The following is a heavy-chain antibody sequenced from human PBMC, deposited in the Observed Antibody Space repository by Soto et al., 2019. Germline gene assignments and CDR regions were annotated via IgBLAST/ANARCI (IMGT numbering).Heavy chain of an antibody. CDR1: GGSISSGDYY. J-gene: IGHJ6*02. CDR3: AREGVRADFWSAREGHYGMDV. V-gene: IGHV4-30-4*01. CDR2: IYYSGST. Sequence: QVQLQESGPGLVKPSQTLSLTCTVSGGSISSGDYYWSWIRQPPGKGLEWIGYIYYSGSTYYNPSLKSRVTISVDTSKNQFSLKLSSVTAADTAVYYCAREGVRADFWSAREGHYGMDVWGQGTTVTVSS. D-gene: IGHD3-3*01.